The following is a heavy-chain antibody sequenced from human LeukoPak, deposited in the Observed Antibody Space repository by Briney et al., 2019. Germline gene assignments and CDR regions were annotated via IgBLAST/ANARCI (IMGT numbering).Heavy chain of an antibody. D-gene: IGHD2-21*02. V-gene: IGHV3-30-3*01. J-gene: IGHJ4*02. Sequence: GGSLGLSCAASGFTFSSYAMHWVRQAPGKGLEWVAVISYDGSNKYYADSVKGRFTISRDNSKNTLYLQMNSLRAEDTAVYYCARVKTAPQFDYWGQGTLVTVSS. CDR1: GFTFSSYA. CDR3: ARVKTAPQFDY. CDR2: ISYDGSNK.